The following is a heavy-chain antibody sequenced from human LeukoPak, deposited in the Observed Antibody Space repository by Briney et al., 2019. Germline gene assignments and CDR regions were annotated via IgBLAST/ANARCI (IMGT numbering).Heavy chain of an antibody. CDR3: AKRDYFGSVDSYYAMDV. D-gene: IGHD3-10*01. Sequence: PGGSLRLSCAASGFTFSSYGMHWVRQAPGKGLEWVAVISYDGNNQYYGDSVKGRFTISRDNSKNTPYLQMNSLGAEDTAVYYCAKRDYFGSVDSYYAMDVWGQGTTVTVSS. V-gene: IGHV3-30*18. J-gene: IGHJ6*02. CDR1: GFTFSSYG. CDR2: ISYDGNNQ.